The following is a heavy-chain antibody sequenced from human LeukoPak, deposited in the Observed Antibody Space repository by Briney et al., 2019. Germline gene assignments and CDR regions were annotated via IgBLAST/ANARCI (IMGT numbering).Heavy chain of an antibody. V-gene: IGHV1-18*01. J-gene: IGHJ3*02. D-gene: IGHD3-22*01. CDR1: GYTFTSYG. CDR3: ATGSHYYYDSSGYYSIDAFDI. CDR2: ISAYNGNT. Sequence: ASVNVSCKASGYTFTSYGISWVRQAPGQGLEWMGWISAYNGNTTYAQKLQGRVTMTTDTSTSTAYMELRSLRSDDTAVYYCATGSHYYYDSSGYYSIDAFDIWGQGTMVTVSS.